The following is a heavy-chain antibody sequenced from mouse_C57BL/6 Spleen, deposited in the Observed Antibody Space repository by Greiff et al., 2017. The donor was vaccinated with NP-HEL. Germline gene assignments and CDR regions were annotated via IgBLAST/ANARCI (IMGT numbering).Heavy chain of an antibody. CDR3: ARDYYEYDGFAY. V-gene: IGHV5-17*01. J-gene: IGHJ3*01. CDR2: ISSGSSTL. CDR1: GFTFSDYG. D-gene: IGHD2-4*01. Sequence: EVQLVESGGGLVKPGGSLKLSCAASGFTFSDYGMHWVRQAPEKGLEWVAYISSGSSTLYYADTVKGRFTISRDNAKNTLFRQMTSLRSEDTAMYYCARDYYEYDGFAYWGQGTLVTVSA.